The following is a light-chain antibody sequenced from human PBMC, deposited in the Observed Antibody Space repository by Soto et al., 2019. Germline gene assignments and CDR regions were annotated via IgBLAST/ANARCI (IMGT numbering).Light chain of an antibody. V-gene: IGLV2-14*01. CDR3: SSYTIINTRV. CDR1: SSDVGSYNY. J-gene: IGLJ3*02. Sequence: QSALTQPASVSGSPGQSITISCTGTSSDVGSYNYVSWYQQHPGKAPKLMIYEVSNRPSGVSNRFSGSKSGNTASLTISGLHAEDDANYYCSSYTIINTRVFGGGTQLTVL. CDR2: EVS.